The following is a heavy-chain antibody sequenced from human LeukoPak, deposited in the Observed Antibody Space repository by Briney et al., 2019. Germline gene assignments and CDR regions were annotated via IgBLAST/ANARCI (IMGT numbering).Heavy chain of an antibody. CDR2: IYPGDSDT. CDR3: ARMNSSSSLPFFPWNY. Sequence: GESLKISCKGSGYSFTSYWIGWVRQMPGKGLEWMGIIYPGDSDTRYSPSFQGQVTISADKSISTAYLQWSSLKASDTAKYYCARMNSSSSLPFFPWNYWGQGTLVTVSS. D-gene: IGHD6-6*01. V-gene: IGHV5-51*01. J-gene: IGHJ4*02. CDR1: GYSFTSYW.